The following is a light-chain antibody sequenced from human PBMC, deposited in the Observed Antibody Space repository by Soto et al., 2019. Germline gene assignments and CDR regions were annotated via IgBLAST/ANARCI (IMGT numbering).Light chain of an antibody. CDR1: QSVSSSY. V-gene: IGKV3-20*01. CDR2: DAS. CDR3: HQYGNSPQT. J-gene: IGKJ2*01. Sequence: EIVLTQSPGTLSLSPGERATLSCRASQSVSSSYLAWYQQKPDQAPRLLIFDASSRATGIPDRFSGSASGTDFILTITRLEPEDFAVYYCHQYGNSPQTFGQGTKLEIK.